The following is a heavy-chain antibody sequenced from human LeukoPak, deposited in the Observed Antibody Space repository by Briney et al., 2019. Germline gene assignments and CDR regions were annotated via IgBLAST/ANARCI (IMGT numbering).Heavy chain of an antibody. CDR1: GFTLSSYA. D-gene: IGHD3-9*01. CDR3: ATHSDILTGTNDY. Sequence: GGSLRLSCAASGFTLSSYAMSWVRQAPGKGLEWVSAISGSGGSTYYADSVKGRFTISRDNSKNTLYLQMNSLRAEDTAVYYCATHSDILTGTNDYWGQGTLVTVSS. V-gene: IGHV3-23*01. CDR2: ISGSGGST. J-gene: IGHJ4*02.